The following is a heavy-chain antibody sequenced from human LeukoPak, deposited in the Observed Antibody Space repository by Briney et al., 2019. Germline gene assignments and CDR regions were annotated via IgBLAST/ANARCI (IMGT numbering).Heavy chain of an antibody. D-gene: IGHD6-13*01. J-gene: IGHJ6*04. Sequence: GGSLRLSCAGSGFTFSSYAIHWVRQAPGKGLEYVSTISSKGDNIFYANSVKGRFIISRDNSKNTVYLQMGSLRAEDMAVYYCGRVRISAARGYMDVWGKGTTVTVSS. CDR3: GRVRISAARGYMDV. CDR2: ISSKGDNI. V-gene: IGHV3-64*01. CDR1: GFTFSSYA.